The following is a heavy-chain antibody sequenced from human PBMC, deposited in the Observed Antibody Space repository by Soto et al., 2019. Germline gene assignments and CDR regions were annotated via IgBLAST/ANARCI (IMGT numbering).Heavy chain of an antibody. CDR1: GGAFSRYA. CDR3: ARRRLGYGSWYVNL. CDR2: NLPLFNIT. J-gene: IGHJ2*01. D-gene: IGHD3-10*01. V-gene: IGHV1-69*01. Sequence: QVQLGQSGAEVKKPGSSVNVYGTASGGAFSRYAISLVRQAPGQGLEWMGGNLPLFNITNYAQKFQGRVTMTANEPTSTAYMDLSTLTAEETAVYYGARRRLGYGSWYVNLWGRGTLITVAS.